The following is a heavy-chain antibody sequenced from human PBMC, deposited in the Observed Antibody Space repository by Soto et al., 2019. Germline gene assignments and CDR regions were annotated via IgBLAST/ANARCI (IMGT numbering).Heavy chain of an antibody. D-gene: IGHD1-26*01. CDR2: IKQDESEK. J-gene: IGHJ4*02. CDR3: ARDKFSGTYYVRGITYYFDY. CDR1: GFTFNDYW. Sequence: EVQLVESGGGLVQPGGSLRLSCAASGFTFNDYWMGWVRQAPGKGLEWVANIKQDESEKNYVDSVRGRFTISRDNAKNSLYLQMSSLRAEDTAVYFCARDKFSGTYYVRGITYYFDYWGQGTRVTVSS. V-gene: IGHV3-7*03.